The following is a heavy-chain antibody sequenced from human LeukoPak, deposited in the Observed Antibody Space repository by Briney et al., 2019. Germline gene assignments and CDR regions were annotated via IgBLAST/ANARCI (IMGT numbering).Heavy chain of an antibody. J-gene: IGHJ4*02. CDR2: SSIITYI. CDR1: GFTFSSYN. V-gene: IGHV3-21*01. Sequence: GGSLRLSCAASGFTFSSYNMNWVRPAPGKGLEWVSSSSIITYIYYADSVKGRFTISRDNAKNSLYLQMNSLRAEDTAVYYCARRRGDYFDSWGQGTLVTVSS. CDR3: ARRRGDYFDS.